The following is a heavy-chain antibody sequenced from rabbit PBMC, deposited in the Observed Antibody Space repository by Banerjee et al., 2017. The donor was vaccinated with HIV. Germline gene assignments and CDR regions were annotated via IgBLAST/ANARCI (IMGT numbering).Heavy chain of an antibody. CDR2: IGAGSGGAT. V-gene: IGHV1S45*01. D-gene: IGHD2-1*01. CDR1: GFDLNSNT. Sequence: QEQLDESGGGLVKPEGSPALTCKASGFDLNSNTMWRARSALGKGLELIACIGAGSGGATVYANWAKGRFTVSKTSSTTVTLQMTSLTDADTATYFCGGYDGDGDTHYFKLWGPGTLVTVS. J-gene: IGHJ4*01. CDR3: GGYDGDGDTHYFKL.